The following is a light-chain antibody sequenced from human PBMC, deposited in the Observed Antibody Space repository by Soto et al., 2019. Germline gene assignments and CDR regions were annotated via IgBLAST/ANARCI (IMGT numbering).Light chain of an antibody. CDR2: VAS. Sequence: DIQMTQSPSSLSASVGDRVTITCRASQGISNNLAWYKQKPGKVHKLLIYVASTWQSGVQYWLSGSGSGTDFTLSISSLQPEDVANDYCQKYSSAPFPFGGGTKVQI. CDR1: QGISNN. V-gene: IGKV1-27*01. J-gene: IGKJ4*01. CDR3: QKYSSAPFP.